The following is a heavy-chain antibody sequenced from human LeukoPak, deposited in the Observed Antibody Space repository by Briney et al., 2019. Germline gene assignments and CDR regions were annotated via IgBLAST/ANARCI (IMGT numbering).Heavy chain of an antibody. V-gene: IGHV1-2*02. Sequence: ASVKVSCKASGYTFTGYYIHWVRQAPGQGLEWMGWINPNSGGTNYAQKFQGRVTMTRDTSIRTAYMELSSVTAADTAVYYCARSPLEEAPPPYWFDPWGQGTLVTVSS. J-gene: IGHJ5*02. CDR3: ARSPLEEAPPPYWFDP. CDR2: INPNSGGT. CDR1: GYTFTGYY. D-gene: IGHD3-3*01.